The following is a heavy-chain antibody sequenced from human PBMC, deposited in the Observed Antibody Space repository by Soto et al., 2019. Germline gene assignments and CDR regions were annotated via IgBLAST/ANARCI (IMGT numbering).Heavy chain of an antibody. CDR2: IYYSGST. Sequence: SETLSLTCTVSGGSISSSSYYWGWIRQPPGKGLEWIGRIYYSGSTNYNPSLKSRVTISVDTSKNQFSLKLSSVTAADTAVYYCARDAYGMDVWGQGTTVTVSS. J-gene: IGHJ6*02. CDR3: ARDAYGMDV. CDR1: GGSISSSSYY. V-gene: IGHV4-39*07.